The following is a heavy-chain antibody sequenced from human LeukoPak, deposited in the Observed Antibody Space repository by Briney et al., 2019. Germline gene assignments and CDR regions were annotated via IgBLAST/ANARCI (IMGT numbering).Heavy chain of an antibody. CDR1: GGSFSGYY. D-gene: IGHD6-13*01. V-gene: IGHV4-34*01. CDR3: ARGRRRPQQLVREYFQH. CDR2: INHSGST. J-gene: IGHJ1*01. Sequence: KPSETLSLTCAVYGGSFSGYYWSWLRQPPGKGLEWIGEINHSGSTNYNPSLKSRVTISVDTSKNQFSLKLSSVTAADTAVYYCARGRRRPQQLVREYFQHWGQGTLVTVSS.